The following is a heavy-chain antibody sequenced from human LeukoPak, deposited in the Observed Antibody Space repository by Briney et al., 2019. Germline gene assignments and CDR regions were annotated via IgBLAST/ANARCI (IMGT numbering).Heavy chain of an antibody. CDR3: ARGGAHYWNPRY. V-gene: IGHV3-53*01. D-gene: IGHD1-1*01. CDR2: LYTGGTT. CDR1: GFSVSSNY. J-gene: IGHJ4*02. Sequence: GGSLRLSCVASGFSVSSNYMSWVCQAPGKGLEWVSLLYTGGTTYYANSVEGRFTISRDDSKNTIYLQMNSLRAEDTAVYYCARGGAHYWNPRYWGQGTLVTVSS.